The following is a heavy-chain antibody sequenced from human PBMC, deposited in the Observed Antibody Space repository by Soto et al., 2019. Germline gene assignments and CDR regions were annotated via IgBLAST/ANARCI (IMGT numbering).Heavy chain of an antibody. CDR3: ARDKWSGYDSGAFDV. CDR1: GDSIRSPDCY. D-gene: IGHD6-25*01. J-gene: IGHJ3*01. Sequence: QVQLQESSPGLVKPSQTLSLTCSVSGDSIRSPDCYWGWLRQTPGKGLEWIGYSYYTGSGYYHPSLKSRVSISVDTSKNQFSLKPNSVSAADTDIYYCARDKWSGYDSGAFDVWGQGTTVTVSS. V-gene: IGHV4-30-4*01. CDR2: SYYTGSG.